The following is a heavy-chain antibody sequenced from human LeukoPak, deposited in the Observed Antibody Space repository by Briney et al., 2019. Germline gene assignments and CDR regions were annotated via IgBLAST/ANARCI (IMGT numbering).Heavy chain of an antibody. V-gene: IGHV1-69*06. Sequence: ASVKVSCKASGGTFSSYAISWVRQAPGQGLEWMGGIIPIFGTANYAQKFQGRVTITADKSTSTAYMELSSLRSEDTAVYYCVKERGGEFDFWGQGTLVTVSS. CDR2: IIPIFGTA. J-gene: IGHJ4*02. D-gene: IGHD2-21*01. CDR1: GGTFSSYA. CDR3: VKERGGEFDF.